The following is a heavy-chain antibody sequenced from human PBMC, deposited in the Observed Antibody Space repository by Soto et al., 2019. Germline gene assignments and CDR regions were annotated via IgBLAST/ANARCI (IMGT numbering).Heavy chain of an antibody. CDR3: ARAREQQPDDAFDI. V-gene: IGHV1-8*01. J-gene: IGHJ3*02. CDR1: GYTFTSYD. Sequence: GASVKVSCKASGYTFTSYDINWVRQATGQGLEWMGWMNPNSGNTGYARKFQGRVTMTRNTSISTAYMELSSLRSEDTAVYYCARAREQQPDDAFDIWGQGTMVTVSS. D-gene: IGHD6-13*01. CDR2: MNPNSGNT.